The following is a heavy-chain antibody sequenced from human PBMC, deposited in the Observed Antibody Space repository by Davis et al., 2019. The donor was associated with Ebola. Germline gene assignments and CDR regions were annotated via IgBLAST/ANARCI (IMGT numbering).Heavy chain of an antibody. J-gene: IGHJ4*02. CDR3: AKEKGEVVVITYYFDY. D-gene: IGHD3-22*01. Sequence: PGGSLRLSCAASGFTFSSYAMSWVRQAPGKGLEWVSAISGSGGSTYYADSVKGRFTISRDNSKNTLYLQMNSLRAEDTAVYYCAKEKGEVVVITYYFDYWGQGTLVTVSS. V-gene: IGHV3-23*01. CDR1: GFTFSSYA. CDR2: ISGSGGST.